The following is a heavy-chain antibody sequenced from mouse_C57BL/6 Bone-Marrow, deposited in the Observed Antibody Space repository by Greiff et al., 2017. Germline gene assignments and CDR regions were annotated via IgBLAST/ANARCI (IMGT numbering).Heavy chain of an antibody. V-gene: IGHV14-4*01. CDR3: TTDSYLPPYYFDY. D-gene: IGHD2-12*01. Sequence: VQLKQSGAELVRPGASVKLSCTASGFNIKDDYMHWVKQRPEQGLEWIGWIDPENGDTEYASKFQGKATITADTSSNTAYLQLSSLTSEDTAVYYSTTDSYLPPYYFDYWGQGTTLTVSS. CDR2: IDPENGDT. J-gene: IGHJ2*01. CDR1: GFNIKDDY.